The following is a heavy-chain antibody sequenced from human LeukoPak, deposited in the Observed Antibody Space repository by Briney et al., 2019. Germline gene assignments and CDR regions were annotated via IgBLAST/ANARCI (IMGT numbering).Heavy chain of an antibody. V-gene: IGHV4-4*07. Sequence: SETLSLTCTVSGGSISSYYWSWIRQPAGKGLEWLGRIYTSGSTNYNPSLKSRVTMSVDTPKNQFSLKLSSVTAADTAVYYCARDLAVVVPAANYWFDPWGQGTLVTVSS. J-gene: IGHJ5*02. CDR1: GGSISSYY. D-gene: IGHD2-2*01. CDR3: ARDLAVVVPAANYWFDP. CDR2: IYTSGST.